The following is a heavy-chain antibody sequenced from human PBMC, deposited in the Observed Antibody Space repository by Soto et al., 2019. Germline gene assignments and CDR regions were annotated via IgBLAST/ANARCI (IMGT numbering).Heavy chain of an antibody. V-gene: IGHV3-30*18. Sequence: GGSLRLSCAASGFTFSSYGVHWVRQAPGKGLEWVAVISYDGSNKYYADSVKGRFTISRDNSKNMLYLQMNSLRAEDTAVYYCAKLFFGSGSGGGAFDIWGQGTMVTVSS. CDR2: ISYDGSNK. D-gene: IGHD3-10*01. J-gene: IGHJ3*02. CDR1: GFTFSSYG. CDR3: AKLFFGSGSGGGAFDI.